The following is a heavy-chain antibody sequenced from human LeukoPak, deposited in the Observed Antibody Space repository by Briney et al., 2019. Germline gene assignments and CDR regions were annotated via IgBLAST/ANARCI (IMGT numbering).Heavy chain of an antibody. J-gene: IGHJ4*02. Sequence: SGTLSLTCTVSGGSISSSSYYRGWIRQPPGKGLEWIGSIYYSGSTYYNPSLKSRVTISVDTSKNQFSLKLSSVTAADTAVYYCASVRRGYCSGGSCYFFDYWGQGTLVTVSS. CDR2: IYYSGST. CDR1: GGSISSSSYY. V-gene: IGHV4-39*07. D-gene: IGHD2-15*01. CDR3: ASVRRGYCSGGSCYFFDY.